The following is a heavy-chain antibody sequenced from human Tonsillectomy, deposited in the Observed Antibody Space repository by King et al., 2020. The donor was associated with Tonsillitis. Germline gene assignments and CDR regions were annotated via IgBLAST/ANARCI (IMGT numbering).Heavy chain of an antibody. J-gene: IGHJ4*02. D-gene: IGHD5-18*01. Sequence: VQLVDSGGGLVQPGGSLRLSCAASGFTISSNYMSWVRQAPGKGLEWVSIIYIGGNTKYADSVKGRLSISRHNSKNTLYLQMNSLRAEDTAVYYCASLSPPAGYGDYWGQGTLVTVAS. CDR1: GFTISSNY. CDR2: IYIGGNT. CDR3: ASLSPPAGYGDY. V-gene: IGHV3-53*04.